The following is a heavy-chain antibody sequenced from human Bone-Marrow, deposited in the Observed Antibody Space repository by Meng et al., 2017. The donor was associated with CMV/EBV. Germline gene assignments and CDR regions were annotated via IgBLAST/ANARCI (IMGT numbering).Heavy chain of an antibody. Sequence: SVKVSCKASGGTFSSYGVSWVRQAPGQGLEWMGGIIPMFGTTNYAQKFQGRVTMTRDTSISTAYMELSRLKSDDTAVYFCARISPGVASALDSWGQGTLVTVSS. CDR2: IIPMFGTT. CDR1: GGTFSSYG. CDR3: ARISPGVASALDS. V-gene: IGHV1-69*05. J-gene: IGHJ4*02. D-gene: IGHD2-8*01.